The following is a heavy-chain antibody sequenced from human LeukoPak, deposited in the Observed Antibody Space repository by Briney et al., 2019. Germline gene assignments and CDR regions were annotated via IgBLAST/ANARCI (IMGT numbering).Heavy chain of an antibody. CDR1: GGSFSGYY. Sequence: SETLSLTCAVYGGSFSGYYWSWIRQPPGKGLEWIGEINHSGSTNYNPSLKSRVTISVDTSKNQFSLKLGSVTAADTAVYYCARGRGFDPWGQGTLVTVSS. CDR2: INHSGST. CDR3: ARGRGFDP. V-gene: IGHV4-34*01. J-gene: IGHJ5*02. D-gene: IGHD3-10*01.